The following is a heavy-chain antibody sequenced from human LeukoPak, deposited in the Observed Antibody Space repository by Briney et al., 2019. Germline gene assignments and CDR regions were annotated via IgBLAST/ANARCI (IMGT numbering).Heavy chain of an antibody. CDR2: ISYDGSNK. CDR3: ADFGSGSYCFDY. Sequence: GRSLRLSCAASGFTFSSYAMHWVRQAPGKGLEWVAVISYDGSNKYYADSVKGRFTISRDNSKNTLYLQMNNLRAEDTAVYYCADFGSGSYCFDYWGQGTLVTVSS. CDR1: GFTFSSYA. D-gene: IGHD3-10*01. V-gene: IGHV3-30-3*01. J-gene: IGHJ4*02.